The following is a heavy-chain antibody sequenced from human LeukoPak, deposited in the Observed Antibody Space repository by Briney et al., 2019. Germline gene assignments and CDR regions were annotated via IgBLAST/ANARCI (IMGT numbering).Heavy chain of an antibody. CDR2: ISGSGDTT. CDR3: AKALRAAHRPVYTYYYMDV. CDR1: GFTFSSYA. J-gene: IGHJ6*03. Sequence: PGGSLRLSCAASGFTFSSYAMSWVRQAPGKGLEWVSTISGSGDTTYYADSVRGRFTISTDKSKNTVFLQMNSLRADDTAVYYCAKALRAAHRPVYTYYYMDVWGKGTTVTVSS. D-gene: IGHD5/OR15-5a*01. V-gene: IGHV3-23*01.